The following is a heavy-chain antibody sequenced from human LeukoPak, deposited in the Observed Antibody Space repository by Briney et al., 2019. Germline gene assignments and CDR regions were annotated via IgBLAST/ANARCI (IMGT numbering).Heavy chain of an antibody. J-gene: IGHJ6*03. V-gene: IGHV4-59*12. CDR1: GGSISSYY. Sequence: PSETLSLTCTVSGGSISSYYWTWIRQPSGKGLEYIGYVYYSGSTNYNPSLKSRVTISLDMSKNQFSLKLSSVTAADTAVYYCARDLNYYDSSGYSYYYYYMDVWGKGTTVTVSS. CDR3: ARDLNYYDSSGYSYYYYYMDV. CDR2: VYYSGST. D-gene: IGHD3-22*01.